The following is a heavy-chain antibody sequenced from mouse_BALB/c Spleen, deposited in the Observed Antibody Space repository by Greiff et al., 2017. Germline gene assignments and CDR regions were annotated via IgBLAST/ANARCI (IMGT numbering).Heavy chain of an antibody. CDR2: ISSGGST. CDR1: GFTFSSYA. D-gene: IGHD1-1*01. V-gene: IGHV5-6-5*01. Sequence: EVKVVESGGGLVKPGGSLKLSCAASGFTFSSYAMSWVRQTPEKRLEWVASISSGGSTYYPDSVKGRFTISRDNARNILYLQMSSLRSEDTAMYYCARGEGNYYGSSYYFDYWGQGTTLTVSS. J-gene: IGHJ2*01. CDR3: ARGEGNYYGSSYYFDY.